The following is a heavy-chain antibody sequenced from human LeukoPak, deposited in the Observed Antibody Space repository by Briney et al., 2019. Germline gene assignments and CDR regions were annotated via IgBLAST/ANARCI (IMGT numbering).Heavy chain of an antibody. V-gene: IGHV1-69*05. D-gene: IGHD2-8*01. CDR2: IIPIFGTA. J-gene: IGHJ5*02. CDR3: ARDLMVNAGGDWFDP. CDR1: GGTFSSYA. Sequence: SVKVSCKASGGTFSSYAISWVRQAPGQGLEWMGGIIPIFGTANYAQKFQGRVTITTDESTSTAYMELSSLRSEDTAVYYCARDLMVNAGGDWFDPWGQGTLVTVSS.